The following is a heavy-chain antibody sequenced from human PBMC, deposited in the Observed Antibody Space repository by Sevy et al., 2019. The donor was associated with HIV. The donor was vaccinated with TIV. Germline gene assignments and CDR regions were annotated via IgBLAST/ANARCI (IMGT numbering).Heavy chain of an antibody. Sequence: GGSLRLSCAASGFTFSTYNMIWVRQAPGKGLEWVSSITFSSNYIYYADSVKGRFTISRDNAKNSLYLQMNSLRAEDTAVYYCARSWEQQLHDAFDIWGQRTMVTVSS. CDR1: GFTFSTYN. V-gene: IGHV3-21*01. D-gene: IGHD6-13*01. J-gene: IGHJ3*02. CDR2: ITFSSNYI. CDR3: ARSWEQQLHDAFDI.